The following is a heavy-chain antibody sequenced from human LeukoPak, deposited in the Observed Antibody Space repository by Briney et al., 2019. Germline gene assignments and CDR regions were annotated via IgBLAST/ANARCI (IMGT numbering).Heavy chain of an antibody. V-gene: IGHV3-23*01. J-gene: IGHJ4*02. Sequence: PGGSLRLSCAASGFTFSNYHMSWVRQAPGNGLEWVSAIRGSDGGTYYADSVRGRFTVSRDNSKNTLYLQMNSLRAEDTAVYYCARDQESYNFWSGYFDYWGQGTLVTVSS. CDR1: GFTFSNYH. D-gene: IGHD3-3*01. CDR2: IRGSDGGT. CDR3: ARDQESYNFWSGYFDY.